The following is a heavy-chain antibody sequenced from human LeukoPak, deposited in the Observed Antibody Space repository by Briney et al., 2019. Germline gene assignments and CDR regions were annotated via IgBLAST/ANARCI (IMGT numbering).Heavy chain of an antibody. Sequence: GGSLRLSCAASGFTFSSYGMHWVRQAPGKGLEWVAVISNDGRNKHHADSVKGRFTISRANPKNTVYLQMNSLRAEDRAVYYCAKDSKLAAAGYYFDFWGQGALVTVSS. D-gene: IGHD6-13*01. V-gene: IGHV3-30*18. CDR2: ISNDGRNK. CDR1: GFTFSSYG. J-gene: IGHJ4*02. CDR3: AKDSKLAAAGYYFDF.